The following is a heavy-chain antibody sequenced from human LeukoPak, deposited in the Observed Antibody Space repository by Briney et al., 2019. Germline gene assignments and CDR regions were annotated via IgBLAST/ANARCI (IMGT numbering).Heavy chain of an antibody. D-gene: IGHD3-10*01. Sequence: KSSETLSLTCTVSGGSISSYYWSWIRQPPGKGLEWIGYIYYSGSTNYNPSLKSRVTISVDTSKNQFSLKLSSVTAADTAVYYCARPLHPSYGSGGLPYYYYGMDVWGQGTTVTVSS. CDR2: IYYSGST. V-gene: IGHV4-59*08. J-gene: IGHJ6*02. CDR3: ARPLHPSYGSGGLPYYYYGMDV. CDR1: GGSISSYY.